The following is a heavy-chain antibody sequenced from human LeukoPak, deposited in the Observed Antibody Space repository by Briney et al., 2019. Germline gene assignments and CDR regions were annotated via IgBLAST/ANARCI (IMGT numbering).Heavy chain of an antibody. Sequence: SETLSLTCTVSGGSISSYYWSWIRQPPGKGLGWIGYIYYSGSTNYNPSLKSRVTISVDTSKNQFSLKLSSVTAADTAVYYCASGSFGDSSGSFDYWGQGTLVTVSS. CDR3: ASGSFGDSSGSFDY. V-gene: IGHV4-59*01. CDR2: IYYSGST. D-gene: IGHD3-22*01. J-gene: IGHJ4*02. CDR1: GGSISSYY.